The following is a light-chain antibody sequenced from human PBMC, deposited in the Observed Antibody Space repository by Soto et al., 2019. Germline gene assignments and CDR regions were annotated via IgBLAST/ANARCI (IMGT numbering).Light chain of an antibody. Sequence: EIVLTQSPATLSLSPGERATLSCRASQSVSNYLAWYQQKPGQAPSLLIYDASDRATGVPARFSGSGSGTDFTLTLSSLEPEDFAVYYCQQRTSWPYTFGQGTKLKIK. J-gene: IGKJ2*01. CDR2: DAS. CDR3: QQRTSWPYT. V-gene: IGKV3-11*01. CDR1: QSVSNY.